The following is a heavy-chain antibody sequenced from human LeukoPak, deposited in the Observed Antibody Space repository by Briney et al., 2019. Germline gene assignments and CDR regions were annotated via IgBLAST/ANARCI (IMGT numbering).Heavy chain of an antibody. J-gene: IGHJ6*02. Sequence: ASVKVSCKASGYTFTSYDINWVRQATRQGLEWMGWMNPNSGNTGYAQKFQGRVTMTRNTSISTAYMELSSLRSEDTAVYYCARVPYDSSGYYYYYYYYGMDVWGQGTTVTVSS. CDR3: ARVPYDSSGYYYYYYYYGMDV. V-gene: IGHV1-8*01. CDR2: MNPNSGNT. CDR1: GYTFTSYD. D-gene: IGHD3-22*01.